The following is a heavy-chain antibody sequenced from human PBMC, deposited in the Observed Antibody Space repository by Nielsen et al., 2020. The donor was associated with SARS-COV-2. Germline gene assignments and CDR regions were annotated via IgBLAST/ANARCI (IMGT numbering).Heavy chain of an antibody. CDR1: GFIFSSYW. CDR3: ASLVLIQLWLRGYYFDY. V-gene: IGHV3-7*01. CDR2: IDQEGSEK. Sequence: GGSLRLSCATSGFIFSSYWMSWVRQAPGKGLEWVAKIDQEGSEKNYVDSVKGRFTISRDNAKNSLFLQMNSLRVEDTAVYYCASLVLIQLWLRGYYFDYWGQGTLVTVSS. D-gene: IGHD5-18*01. J-gene: IGHJ4*02.